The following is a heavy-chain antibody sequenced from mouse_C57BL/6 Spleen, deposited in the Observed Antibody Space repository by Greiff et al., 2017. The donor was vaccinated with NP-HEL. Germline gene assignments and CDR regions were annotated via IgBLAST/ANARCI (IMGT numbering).Heavy chain of an antibody. V-gene: IGHV5-6*01. D-gene: IGHD1-1*01. J-gene: IGHJ2*01. CDR3: ARPRSTTVVRGLDYFDY. CDR1: GFTFSSYG. Sequence: EVQRVESGGDLVKPGGSLKLSCAASGFTFSSYGMSWVRQTPDKRLEWVATISSGGSYTYYPDSVKGRFTISRDNAKNTLYLQMSSLKSEDTAMYYCARPRSTTVVRGLDYFDYWGQGTTLTVSS. CDR2: ISSGGSYT.